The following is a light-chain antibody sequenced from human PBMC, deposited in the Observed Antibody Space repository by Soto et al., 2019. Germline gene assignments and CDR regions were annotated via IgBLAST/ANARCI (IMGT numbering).Light chain of an antibody. CDR1: QSVSSY. V-gene: IGKV3-11*01. Sequence: EIVLTQSPATLSLSPGERATLSCRASQSVSSYLAWYQQKPGQAPRLLIYDASNRATGIPARFSGSGSGTDFTLTISSLEPEDFAVYYCQQRSIEATFGPGTKVDIK. J-gene: IGKJ3*01. CDR2: DAS. CDR3: QQRSIEAT.